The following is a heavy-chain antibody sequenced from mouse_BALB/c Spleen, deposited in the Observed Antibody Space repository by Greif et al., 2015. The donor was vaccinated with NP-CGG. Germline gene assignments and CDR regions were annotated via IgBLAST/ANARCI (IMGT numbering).Heavy chain of an antibody. CDR1: GYTFTSYT. Sequence: VQLQQSGAERARPGASVKMSCKASGYTFTSYTMHWVKQRPGQGLEWIGYINPSSGYTNYNQKFKDKATLTADKSSSTSYMQLSSLTSEDSAVYYCARRREANWDYFDYWGQGTTLTVSS. CDR3: ARRREANWDYFDY. J-gene: IGHJ2*01. D-gene: IGHD4-1*01. V-gene: IGHV1-4*01. CDR2: INPSSGYT.